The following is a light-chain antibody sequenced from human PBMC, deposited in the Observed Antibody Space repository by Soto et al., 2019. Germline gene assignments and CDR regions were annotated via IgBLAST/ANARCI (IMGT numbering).Light chain of an antibody. CDR2: GAS. CDR1: QTVGSN. J-gene: IGKJ5*01. Sequence: EILLTQSPDTLSVSPGERDTLSCRASQTVGSNLAWYQQKNGQAPRVLIYGASTRASDTPARFSGSGYVTEFDLTISSLQSEDFAVYYCQQYNNWPITFGQGTRLEIK. CDR3: QQYNNWPIT. V-gene: IGKV3D-15*01.